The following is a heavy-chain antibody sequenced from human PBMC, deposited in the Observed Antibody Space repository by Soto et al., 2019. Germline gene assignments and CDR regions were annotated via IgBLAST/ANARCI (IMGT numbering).Heavy chain of an antibody. J-gene: IGHJ6*02. D-gene: IGHD3-3*01. Sequence: SETLSLTCAVSGGSISSSNWWSWVRQPPGKGLEWIGEIYHSGSTNYNPSLKSRVTISVDKSKNQFSLRLSSVTAADTAVYYCARDGTSRITIFGVVMRPYGMDVWGQGTTVTVSS. CDR2: IYHSGST. CDR1: GGSISSSNW. V-gene: IGHV4-4*02. CDR3: ARDGTSRITIFGVVMRPYGMDV.